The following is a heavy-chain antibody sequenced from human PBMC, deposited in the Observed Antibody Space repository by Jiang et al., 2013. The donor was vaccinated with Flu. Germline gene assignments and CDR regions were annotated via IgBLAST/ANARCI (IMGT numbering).Heavy chain of an antibody. CDR1: GFSLSTSGVG. CDR2: IYPNDDK. Sequence: KPTQTLTLTCTFSGFSLSTSGVGVGWIRQPPGKALEWLALIYPNDDKRYSPSLQSRLTITKDTSKNQVVLTMTNMGPVDTGTYFCAYKPPRTIQNSGYYYSSWGQGTMLTVSS. J-gene: IGHJ3*01. V-gene: IGHV2-5*01. CDR3: AYKPPRTIQNSGYYYSS. D-gene: IGHD3-22*01.